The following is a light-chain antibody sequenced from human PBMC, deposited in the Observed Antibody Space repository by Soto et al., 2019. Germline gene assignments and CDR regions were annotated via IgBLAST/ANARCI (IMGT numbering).Light chain of an antibody. J-gene: IGKJ1*01. CDR3: QHYKNYPWT. Sequence: AIRMTQSPSSLSASAGDRVAIACRASQDVGRYLAWYQQKPGQAPKLLIYGASTLQSGVPSRFSGGGSGTDFTLTISWLQSEDFATYCCQHYKNYPWTFGQGTKVEIK. V-gene: IGKV1-8*01. CDR2: GAS. CDR1: QDVGRY.